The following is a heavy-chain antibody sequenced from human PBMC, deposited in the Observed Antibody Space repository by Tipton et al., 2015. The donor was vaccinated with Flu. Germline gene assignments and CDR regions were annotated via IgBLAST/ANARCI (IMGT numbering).Heavy chain of an antibody. CDR2: MYTSGST. CDR3: ARKMYGSGSWGGYYYYGMDV. J-gene: IGHJ6*02. V-gene: IGHV4-4*07. CDR1: GGSIRSYY. Sequence: TLSLTCTVSGGSIRSYYWSWIRQPAGKGLEWIGRMYTSGSTNDNPSLKSRVTMSLDTSKNQFSLKLTSVTAADTAVYYCARKMYGSGSWGGYYYYGMDVWGQGTAVTVSS. D-gene: IGHD3-10*01.